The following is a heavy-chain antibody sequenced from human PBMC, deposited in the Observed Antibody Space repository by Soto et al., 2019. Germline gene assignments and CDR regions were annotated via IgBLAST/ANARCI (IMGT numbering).Heavy chain of an antibody. CDR2: ISSSGSNM. Sequence: PVGSLRLSCAASGFTFSSYEMNWVRQAPGKGLEWVSYISSSGSNMYYADSVKGRFTISRDNAKKSLYLQMNSLRAEDTAVYYCARVHYYDSSGYSVYHYGMDVWGQGTTVTVSS. V-gene: IGHV3-48*03. J-gene: IGHJ6*02. CDR3: ARVHYYDSSGYSVYHYGMDV. CDR1: GFTFSSYE. D-gene: IGHD3-22*01.